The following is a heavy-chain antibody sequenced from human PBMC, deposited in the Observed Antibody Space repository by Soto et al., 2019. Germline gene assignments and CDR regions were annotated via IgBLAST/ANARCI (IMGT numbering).Heavy chain of an antibody. CDR3: ARQRPTDGRWEFANYYGRDV. CDR1: GGSISSGDYY. V-gene: IGHV4-30-4*01. D-gene: IGHD1-26*01. Sequence: PSETLSLTCTVSGGSISSGDYYWSWIRPPPGKGLEWIGYIYYSGRTYSNPSLKSRVTISVDTSKNQFSLKLSSVTAADTAVYYCARQRPTDGRWEFANYYGRDVWGQGTPVTVSS. J-gene: IGHJ6*02. CDR2: IYYSGRT.